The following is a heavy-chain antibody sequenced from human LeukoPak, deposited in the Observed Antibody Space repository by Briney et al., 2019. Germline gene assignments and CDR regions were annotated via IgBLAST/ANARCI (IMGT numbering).Heavy chain of an antibody. J-gene: IGHJ4*02. V-gene: IGHV4-34*01. CDR3: ARRPGPGSYYRRGYYFDY. CDR2: INHSGST. Sequence: PSETLSLTCAVYGGSFSGYYWSWIRQPPGKGLEWIGEINHSGSTNYNPSLKSRVTISVDTSKNQFSLKLSSVTAADTAVYYCARRPGPGSYYRRGYYFDYWGQGTLVTVSS. CDR1: GGSFSGYY. D-gene: IGHD3-10*01.